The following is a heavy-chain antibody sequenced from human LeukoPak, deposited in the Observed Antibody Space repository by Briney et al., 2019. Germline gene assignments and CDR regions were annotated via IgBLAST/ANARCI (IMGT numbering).Heavy chain of an antibody. Sequence: GASVKVSCKASGYTFTSYAMIWVRQAPGQGLEWMGWINTNTGNPTYAQGFTGRFVFSLDTSVSTAYLQISSLKSEDTAVYYCARDVVAAAKYNWFDPWGQGTLVTVSS. V-gene: IGHV7-4-1*02. CDR3: ARDVVAAAKYNWFDP. J-gene: IGHJ5*02. CDR2: INTNTGNP. CDR1: GYTFTSYA. D-gene: IGHD6-13*01.